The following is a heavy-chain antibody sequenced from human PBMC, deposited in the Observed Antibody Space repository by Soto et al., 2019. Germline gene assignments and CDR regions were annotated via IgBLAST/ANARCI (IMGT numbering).Heavy chain of an antibody. Sequence: QVQLVQSGAEVRKPGASVNISCRASGFSFSDNLINWVRQAPGQGLEWMGWINPDNVNTRYSETFQGRVTISRHSSASIAYVEVSDLTSEDTAVYYCARDMLSVDPRANDAFDVWGQGTMVTVSS. CDR3: ARDMLSVDPRANDAFDV. D-gene: IGHD2-8*01. J-gene: IGHJ3*01. CDR2: INPDNVNT. CDR1: GFSFSDNL. V-gene: IGHV1-3*01.